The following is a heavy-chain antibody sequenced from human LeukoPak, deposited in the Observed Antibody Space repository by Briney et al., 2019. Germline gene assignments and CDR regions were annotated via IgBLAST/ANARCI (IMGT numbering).Heavy chain of an antibody. J-gene: IGHJ6*03. Sequence: PGGSLRLSCAASGFTFSNYATSWVRQAPGKGLEWVSAISGSGGNTYYADSVKGRFTISRDNSKNTLYLQMNSLRAEDTAVYYCAKDGHYYYYYMDVWGKGTTVTVSS. CDR1: GFTFSNYA. D-gene: IGHD3/OR15-3a*01. V-gene: IGHV3-23*01. CDR2: ISGSGGNT. CDR3: AKDGHYYYYYMDV.